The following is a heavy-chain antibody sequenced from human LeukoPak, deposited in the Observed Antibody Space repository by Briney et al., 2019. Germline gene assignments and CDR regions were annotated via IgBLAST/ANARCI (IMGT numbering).Heavy chain of an antibody. CDR2: IYSGGST. CDR3: ARAVVITRYYYYGMDV. V-gene: IGHV3-53*01. J-gene: IGHJ6*02. Sequence: GGSLRLSCAASGFTVSSNYMSWVRQAPGKGLEWVSVIYSGGSTYYADSVKGRFTISRDKSKNTLYLQMNSLRAEDTAVYYCARAVVITRYYYYGMDVWGQGTTVTVSS. CDR1: GFTVSSNY. D-gene: IGHD3-22*01.